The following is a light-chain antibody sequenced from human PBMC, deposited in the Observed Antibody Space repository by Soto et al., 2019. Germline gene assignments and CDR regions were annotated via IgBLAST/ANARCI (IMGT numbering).Light chain of an antibody. V-gene: IGLV2-14*03. CDR1: SSDVGDYNL. Sequence: QSALTQPASVSASPGQSITISCTGTSSDVGDYNLVTWYQHHPGKAPKLMIYDVSNRPSGVSNRFSGSKSGNTASLTISGLQAEDEADYYCTSSTNINTRAYVVFGGGTQLTVL. CDR2: DVS. CDR3: TSSTNINTRAYVV. J-gene: IGLJ2*01.